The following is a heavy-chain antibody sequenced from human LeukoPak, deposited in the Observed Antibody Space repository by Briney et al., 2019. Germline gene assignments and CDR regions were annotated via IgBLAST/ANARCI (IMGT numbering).Heavy chain of an antibody. CDR2: IGSSGTTI. V-gene: IGHV3-48*03. CDR3: ALLAVASDFDY. CDR1: GLPFSIYE. Sequence: GGPLRLSCAVSGLPFSIYEMNWVRQAPGKGLEWVSNIGSSGTTIYYADSVKGRFSISRDNAKNSLYLQMNSLRVEDTAVYYCALLAVASDFDYWGQGALVTVSS. D-gene: IGHD6-19*01. J-gene: IGHJ4*02.